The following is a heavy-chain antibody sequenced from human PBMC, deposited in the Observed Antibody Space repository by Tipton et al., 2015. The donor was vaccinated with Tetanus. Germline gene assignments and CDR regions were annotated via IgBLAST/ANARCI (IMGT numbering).Heavy chain of an antibody. CDR1: GFNFSVYG. Sequence: SLRLSCAASGFNFSVYGMHWVRQAPGKGLEWVSSISSTSRYIYYADSVKGRFTISRDNAKNSLFLQLSSLRVDDTALYFCVSGSSLDYWGQGTLVAVSP. D-gene: IGHD1-26*01. CDR3: VSGSSLDY. V-gene: IGHV3-21*01. J-gene: IGHJ4*02. CDR2: ISSTSRYI.